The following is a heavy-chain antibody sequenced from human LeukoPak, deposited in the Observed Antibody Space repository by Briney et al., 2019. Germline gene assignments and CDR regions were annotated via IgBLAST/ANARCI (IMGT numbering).Heavy chain of an antibody. D-gene: IGHD5-12*01. J-gene: IGHJ6*02. CDR2: ISWDGATT. CDR1: GFMFDDYT. CDR3: ARDRWYSSDDTSMHFYAMDV. Sequence: PGGSLRLSCAASGFMFDDYTMHWVRQSLGKGLEWVSLISWDGATTYYADSVRGRFTISRDNSKKSLHLEMNSLKSEDTALYYCARDRWYSSDDTSMHFYAMDVWGHGTTVTVSS. V-gene: IGHV3-43*01.